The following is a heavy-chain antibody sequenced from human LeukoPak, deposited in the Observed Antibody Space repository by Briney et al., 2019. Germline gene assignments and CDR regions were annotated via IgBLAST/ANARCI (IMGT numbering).Heavy chain of an antibody. D-gene: IGHD4-17*01. J-gene: IGHJ6*03. V-gene: IGHV1-18*01. CDR2: ITAYNGNT. Sequence: GASVKVSCKASGYTFTNYGITWVRQAPGQGLEWMGCITAYNGNTKYAQKLQGRVTMTTDTSTNTAYMELRSLRSDDTAVYYCAREASGDPPQNHYYYYYYMDVWGKGTTVTVSS. CDR1: GYTFTNYG. CDR3: AREASGDPPQNHYYYYYYMDV.